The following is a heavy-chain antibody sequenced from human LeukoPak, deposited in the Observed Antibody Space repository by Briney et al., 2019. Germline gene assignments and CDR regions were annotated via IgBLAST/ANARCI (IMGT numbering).Heavy chain of an antibody. D-gene: IGHD3-10*01. Sequence: PSETLSLTCAVYGGSFSDYYWSWIRQPPGKGLEWIGEINHSGSTNYNPSLESRVTISVDTSKNQFSLKLSSVTAADTAVYYCASGAQAFDIWGQGTMVTVSS. CDR1: GGSFSDYY. CDR3: ASGAQAFDI. J-gene: IGHJ3*02. V-gene: IGHV4-34*01. CDR2: INHSGST.